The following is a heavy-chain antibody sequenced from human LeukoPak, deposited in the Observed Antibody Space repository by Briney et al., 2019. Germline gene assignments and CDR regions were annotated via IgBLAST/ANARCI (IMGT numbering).Heavy chain of an antibody. CDR2: ILYDGINK. CDR3: ARAGSDSPPY. CDR1: GFGLSGIT. D-gene: IGHD3-10*01. J-gene: IGHJ4*02. Sequence: PGGSLRLSCVASGFGLSGITMNWVRQAPGKGLEWVAVILYDGINKYYADSVEGRFTISRDNSKNTLYLQMNSLRAEDTAVYYCARAGSDSPPYWGQGTLVTVSS. V-gene: IGHV3-30-3*01.